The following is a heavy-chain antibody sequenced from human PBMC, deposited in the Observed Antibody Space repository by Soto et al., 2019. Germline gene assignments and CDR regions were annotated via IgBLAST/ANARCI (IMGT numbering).Heavy chain of an antibody. J-gene: IGHJ4*02. CDR3: ARGRYGDY. V-gene: IGHV1-18*01. CDR2: ISAHNGNT. Sequence: QVHLVQSGAEVKKPGASVKVSCKGSGYGFTTYGITWVRQAPGQGLEWMAWISAHNGNTNYAQKVQGRVTVTRDTSTSTAYMELRSLRYDDTAVSDCARGRYGDYWGQGALVTVSS. CDR1: GYGFTTYG. D-gene: IGHD1-1*01.